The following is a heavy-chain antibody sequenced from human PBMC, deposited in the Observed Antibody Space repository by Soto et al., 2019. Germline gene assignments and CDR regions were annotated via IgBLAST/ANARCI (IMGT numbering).Heavy chain of an antibody. D-gene: IGHD3-10*01. CDR1: GGTFSSYA. CDR2: IIPIFGTA. CDR3: ARTPRYGSGTNYYYYGMDV. J-gene: IGHJ6*02. V-gene: IGHV1-69*13. Sequence: SVKVSCKASGGTFSSYAISWVRQAPGQGLEWMGGIIPIFGTANYAQKFQGRVTITADESTSTAYMELSSLRSEDTAVYYCARTPRYGSGTNYYYYGMDVWGQGTTVTVSS.